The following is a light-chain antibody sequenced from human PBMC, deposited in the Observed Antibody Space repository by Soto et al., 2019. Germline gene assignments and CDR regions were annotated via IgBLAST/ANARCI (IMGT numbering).Light chain of an antibody. V-gene: IGKV3-20*01. J-gene: IGKJ1*01. CDR1: QSVASNN. CDR3: QQTYIAPRT. CDR2: GAS. Sequence: EIVLTQSPGTLSLSPGERATLSCRASQSVASNNLAWYQQKPGQSPRLLIYGASSRARGIPDRFTGSGSGTDFILTISSLQPEDFGTYYCQQTYIAPRTFGQGTKVEI.